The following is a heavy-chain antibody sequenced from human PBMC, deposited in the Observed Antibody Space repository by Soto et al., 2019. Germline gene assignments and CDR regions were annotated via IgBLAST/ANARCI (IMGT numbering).Heavy chain of an antibody. Sequence: QVQLQESGPGLVKPSETLSLTCTVSGGSISSYYWSWIRQPPGKGLEWIGYIYYSGSTNYNPSLKSRVTISVDTSKNQFSLKLSSVTAADTAVYYCARDSSGWWGDWGQGTLVTASS. CDR3: ARDSSGWWGD. CDR1: GGSISSYY. V-gene: IGHV4-59*01. J-gene: IGHJ4*02. D-gene: IGHD6-19*01. CDR2: IYYSGST.